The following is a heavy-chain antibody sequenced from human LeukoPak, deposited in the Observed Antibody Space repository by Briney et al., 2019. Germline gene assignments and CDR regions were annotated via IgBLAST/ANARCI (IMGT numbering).Heavy chain of an antibody. D-gene: IGHD6-13*01. V-gene: IGHV1-18*01. J-gene: IGHJ5*02. CDR3: ARGSFSSSWYRNWFDP. Sequence: GASVKVSCKASRYTFTSYGISWVRQAPGQGLEWMGWISAYNGNTNYAQKLQGRVTMTTDTSTSTAYMELRSLRSDDTAVYYCARGSFSSSWYRNWFDPWGQGTLVTVSS. CDR1: RYTFTSYG. CDR2: ISAYNGNT.